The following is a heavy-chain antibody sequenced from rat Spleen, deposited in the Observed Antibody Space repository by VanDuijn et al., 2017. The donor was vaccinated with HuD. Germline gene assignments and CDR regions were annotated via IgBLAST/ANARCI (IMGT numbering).Heavy chain of an antibody. V-gene: IGHV5-31*01. CDR3: ARQEDYGGYSRDYFGY. CDR1: GFTFKNYW. D-gene: IGHD1-11*01. J-gene: IGHJ2*01. CDR2: ISTGVGST. Sequence: EVQLVESGGGLVQPGRSLRLSCVASGFTFKNYWMTWIRQAPTKGLECVAYISTGVGSTYYRDSVKGRFTISRDNAKSTLYLQMDSLRSEDTATYYCARQEDYGGYSRDYFGYWGQGVVVTVSS.